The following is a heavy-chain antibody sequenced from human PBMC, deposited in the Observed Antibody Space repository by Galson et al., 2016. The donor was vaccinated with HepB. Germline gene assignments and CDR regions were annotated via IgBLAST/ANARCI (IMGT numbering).Heavy chain of an antibody. CDR2: LSSDGNNK. CDR3: ARDQRFYDFWSGFIGDPQFDP. V-gene: IGHV3-30-3*01. CDR1: GFTFSNSH. Sequence: SLRLSCAASGFTFSNSHMHWVRQAPGKGLEWVAVLSSDGNNKYYADSVKGRFTISRDNPKNTLYLQMNSLRAEDTAVYYCARDQRFYDFWSGFIGDPQFDPRGQGTLVTVSS. D-gene: IGHD3-3*01. J-gene: IGHJ5*02.